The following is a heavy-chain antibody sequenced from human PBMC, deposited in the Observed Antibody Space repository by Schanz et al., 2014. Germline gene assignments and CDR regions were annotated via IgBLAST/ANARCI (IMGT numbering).Heavy chain of an antibody. CDR2: IWYDGSNE. J-gene: IGHJ4*02. CDR1: GFTFSNHG. D-gene: IGHD5-12*01. V-gene: IGHV3-33*06. CDR3: AQDFSGYPAY. Sequence: QVQLVESGGGVVQPGRSLRLSCAASGFTFSNHGMHWVRQSPGKGLEWVALIWYDGSNEYYADSVKGRFTISRDISKNTLFLQMNSLRVEDTAVYYCAQDFSGYPAYWGQGTLVTVSS.